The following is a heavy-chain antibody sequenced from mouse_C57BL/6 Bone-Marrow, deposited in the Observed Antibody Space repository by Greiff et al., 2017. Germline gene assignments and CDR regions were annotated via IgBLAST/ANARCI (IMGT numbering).Heavy chain of an antibody. V-gene: IGHV1-42*01. Sequence: VQLQQSGPELVKPGASVKISCKASGYSFTGYYMNWVKQSPEKSLEWIGEINPSTGGTTYNQKFKAKATLTVDKSSSTAYMQLKSLTSEDSAVDYCAREGAPWFAYWGQGTLVTVSA. CDR1: GYSFTGYY. J-gene: IGHJ3*01. CDR2: INPSTGGT. CDR3: AREGAPWFAY.